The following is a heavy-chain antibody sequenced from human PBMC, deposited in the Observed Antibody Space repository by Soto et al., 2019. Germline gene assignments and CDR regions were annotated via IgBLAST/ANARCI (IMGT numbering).Heavy chain of an antibody. CDR1: GFTVSSTY. D-gene: IGHD1-26*01. Sequence: GGSLRLSCAASGFTVSSTYMSWVRQAPGKGLEWVSVIYSGGSTYYADSVKGRFTISRDNAKNTLYLQMNSLRAEDTAVYYCTRVGGSVSGMDVWGQGTTVTVSS. CDR3: TRVGGSVSGMDV. CDR2: IYSGGST. V-gene: IGHV3-53*01. J-gene: IGHJ6*02.